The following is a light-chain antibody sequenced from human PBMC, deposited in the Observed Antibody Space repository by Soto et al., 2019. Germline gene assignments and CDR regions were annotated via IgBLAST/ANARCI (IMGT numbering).Light chain of an antibody. CDR2: RAS. CDR1: QDIGTR. CDR3: QKYTSAPFT. V-gene: IGKV1-27*01. J-gene: IGKJ1*01. Sequence: DIPLTESRSTLSASGGDRPTLMRQASQDIGTRLAWYQQKPEKPPKVLIYRASLLETGVPSRFSASGSGTEFTLTISSLQPEDVATYYCQKYTSAPFTFGQGTKVDIK.